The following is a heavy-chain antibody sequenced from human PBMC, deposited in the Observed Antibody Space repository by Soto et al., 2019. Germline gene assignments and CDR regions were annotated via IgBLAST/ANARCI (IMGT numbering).Heavy chain of an antibody. V-gene: IGHV3-30*18. Sequence: PWGSLRLSCSASGFTFSSYGMHWVRQAPGKGLEWVAVISYDGSNKYYADSVKGRFTISRDNSKNTLYLQMNSLRAEDTAVYYCAKVGLRVRYSYGLDPRDYWGQGTLVTVSS. D-gene: IGHD5-18*01. CDR1: GFTFSSYG. J-gene: IGHJ4*02. CDR3: AKVGLRVRYSYGLDPRDY. CDR2: ISYDGSNK.